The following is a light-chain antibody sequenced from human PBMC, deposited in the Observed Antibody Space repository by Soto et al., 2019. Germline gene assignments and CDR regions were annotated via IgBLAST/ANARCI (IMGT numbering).Light chain of an antibody. Sequence: EVVLTQSPGTLSLSPGERATLSCRASQSVSNKYLAWYQQKPGQAPRLLIFGSSDRATGIPDRFSGSGSGTDFTRTISRLEPEDFAVYYGQQYGSSPPYTFGQGTKLEIK. CDR1: QSVSNKY. V-gene: IGKV3-20*01. J-gene: IGKJ2*01. CDR2: GSS. CDR3: QQYGSSPPYT.